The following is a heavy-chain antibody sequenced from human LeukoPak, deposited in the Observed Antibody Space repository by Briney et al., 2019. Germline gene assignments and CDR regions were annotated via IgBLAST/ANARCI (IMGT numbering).Heavy chain of an antibody. CDR3: ARMADSSGYYFDAFDI. Sequence: ASVKVSCKASGYTFTSYGISWVRQAPGQGLEWMGWISAYNGNTNYAQKLQGRVTMTTDTSTSTAYMELRSLRSDDTAVYYCARMADSSGYYFDAFDIWGQGTMVTVSS. D-gene: IGHD3-22*01. CDR1: GYTFTSYG. V-gene: IGHV1-18*01. J-gene: IGHJ3*02. CDR2: ISAYNGNT.